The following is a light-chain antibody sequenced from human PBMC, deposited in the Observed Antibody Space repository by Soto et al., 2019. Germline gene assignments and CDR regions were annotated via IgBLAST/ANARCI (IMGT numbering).Light chain of an antibody. CDR1: SGSIASNY. CDR2: EDN. CDR3: QSYDSINVV. J-gene: IGLJ7*01. Sequence: NFMLTQPHSVSESPGKTVTISCTRSSGSIASNYVQWYQQRPGSAPTTVMYEDNQRPSGVPDRFSGSIDSSSNSASLTISGLHTEDEADYYCQSYDSINVVFGGGTQLTVL. V-gene: IGLV6-57*04.